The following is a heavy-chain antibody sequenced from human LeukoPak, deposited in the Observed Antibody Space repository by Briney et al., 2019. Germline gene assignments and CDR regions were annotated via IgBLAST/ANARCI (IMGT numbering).Heavy chain of an antibody. D-gene: IGHD6-13*01. CDR2: IDTAGNA. V-gene: IGHV3-13*01. CDR1: EFTFSSYD. CDR3: ARAKMPGIQTAGRVNYFDS. J-gene: IGHJ4*02. Sequence: GGSLRLSCAAAEFTFSSYDMHWVRQATGKGLEWVSTIDTAGNAWYPDSVKGRFTISRENAKNSLNLQMNSLRVGDTAVYYCARAKMPGIQTAGRVNYFDSWGQGTLVTVSA.